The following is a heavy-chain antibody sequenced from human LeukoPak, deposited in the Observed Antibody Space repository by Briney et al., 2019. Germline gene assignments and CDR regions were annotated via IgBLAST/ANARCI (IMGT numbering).Heavy chain of an antibody. CDR3: AREDGSQLDY. D-gene: IGHD1-26*01. CDR1: GFTFSGYW. CDR2: IKQDGSEK. J-gene: IGHJ4*02. V-gene: IGHV3-7*01. Sequence: QPGGSLRLSCAASGFTFSGYWMSWVRQAPGKGLEWVANIKQDGSEKYYVDSVKGRFTISRDNAKSSLCLQMDSLRAGDTAVYYCAREDGSQLDYWGRGTLVTVSS.